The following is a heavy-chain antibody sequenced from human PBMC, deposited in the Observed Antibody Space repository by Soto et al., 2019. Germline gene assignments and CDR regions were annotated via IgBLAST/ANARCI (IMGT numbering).Heavy chain of an antibody. J-gene: IGHJ3*02. Sequence: GGSLRLSCAASGFTFSSDWMHWVRQAPGKGLVWVSRINTDGSDTSYADSVKGRFTVSRDNVKNTLYLQLNSLRAEDTAVYYCARGWSYGAFDIWGQGTMVTVSS. D-gene: IGHD3-16*01. CDR3: ARGWSYGAFDI. CDR2: INTDGSDT. V-gene: IGHV3-74*01. CDR1: GFTFSSDW.